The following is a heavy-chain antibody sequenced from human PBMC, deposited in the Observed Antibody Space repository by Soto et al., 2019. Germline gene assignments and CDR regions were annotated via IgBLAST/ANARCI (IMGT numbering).Heavy chain of an antibody. CDR1: GFTFINYA. CDR3: ARKVLGSTSRPDWWYVDL. CDR2: ISGGGDRT. D-gene: IGHD2-2*01. Sequence: EVQLLESGGGLVQPGGSLRLSCVGSGFTFINYAMNWVRQTPGKGLEWVSGISGGGDRTFDADSVKGRFTISRDNSKNTVNLHMNSLRADDTAVYYCARKVLGSTSRPDWWYVDLWGRGTLVTVSS. J-gene: IGHJ2*01. V-gene: IGHV3-23*01.